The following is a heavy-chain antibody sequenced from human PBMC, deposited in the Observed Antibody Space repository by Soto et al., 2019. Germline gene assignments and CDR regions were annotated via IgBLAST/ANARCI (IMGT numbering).Heavy chain of an antibody. CDR1: GGSISSSSYY. Sequence: PSETLSLTCTVSGGSISSSSYYWGWIRQPPGKVLEWIGSIYYSGSTYSNPSLKSRVTISVDTSKNQFSLKLSSVTAADTAVYYCAGSTSWYDPWGQGTLVTVSS. D-gene: IGHD6-13*01. V-gene: IGHV4-39*01. CDR3: AGSTSWYDP. CDR2: IYYSGST. J-gene: IGHJ5*02.